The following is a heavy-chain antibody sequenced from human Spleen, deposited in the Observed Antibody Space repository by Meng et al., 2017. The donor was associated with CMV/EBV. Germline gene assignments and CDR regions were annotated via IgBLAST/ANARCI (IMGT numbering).Heavy chain of an antibody. D-gene: IGHD3-3*01. CDR1: GYTFSDYF. CDR2: INPKSGVT. Sequence: SCKASGYTFSDYFLHWVRQAPGQGLEWMGCINPKSGVTNYAQRFQDRVTMTTDTSIRTVYMDLSRLTSDDTAIFYCARDLGVGAAGYWGQGTLVTVSS. CDR3: ARDLGVGAAGY. V-gene: IGHV1-2*02. J-gene: IGHJ4*01.